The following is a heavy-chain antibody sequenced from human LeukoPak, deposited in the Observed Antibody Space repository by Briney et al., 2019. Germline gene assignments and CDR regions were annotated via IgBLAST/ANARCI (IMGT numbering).Heavy chain of an antibody. J-gene: IGHJ4*02. CDR2: INPSGGST. CDR3: ARDPGGGYDSSGYYFDY. D-gene: IGHD3-22*01. CDR1: GYTFTSYY. Sequence: ASVKVSCKASGYTFTSYYMHWVRQAPGQGLEWMGIINPSGGSTSYAQKFQGRVTMTRGTSTSTVYMELSSLRSEDTAVYYCARDPGGGYDSSGYYFDYWGQGTLVTVSS. V-gene: IGHV1-46*01.